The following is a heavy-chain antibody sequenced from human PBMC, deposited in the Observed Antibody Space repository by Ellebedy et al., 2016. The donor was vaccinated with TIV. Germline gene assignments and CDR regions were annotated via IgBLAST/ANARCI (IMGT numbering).Heavy chain of an antibody. CDR1: GYTFTDYY. J-gene: IGHJ3*02. CDR2: INPNSGGT. Sequence: ASVKVSCKASGYTFTDYYLHWVRQAPGQVLEWMGWINPNSGGTYSAQTFQGRVTLTRDTSISTAHMELSRLRSDDTAVYYCARDRGVMGDAFDIWGQGTMVTVSS. CDR3: ARDRGVMGDAFDI. D-gene: IGHD3-10*01. V-gene: IGHV1-2*02.